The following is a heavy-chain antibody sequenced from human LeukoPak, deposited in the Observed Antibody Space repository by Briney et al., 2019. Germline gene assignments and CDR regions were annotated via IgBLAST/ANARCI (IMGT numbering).Heavy chain of an antibody. CDR3: AREDGVSDFWSGYCDY. CDR1: GFTFSSYW. CDR2: INTDGSST. V-gene: IGHV3-74*01. J-gene: IGHJ4*02. Sequence: GGSLRLSCAASGFTFSSYWMHWVRQAPGKGLVWVSRINTDGSSTSHADSVKGRFTISRDNAKNTLYLQMNSLRAEDTAVYYCAREDGVSDFWSGYCDYWGQGTLVTVSS. D-gene: IGHD3-3*01.